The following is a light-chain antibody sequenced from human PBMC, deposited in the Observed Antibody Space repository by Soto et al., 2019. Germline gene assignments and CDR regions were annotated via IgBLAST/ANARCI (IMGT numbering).Light chain of an antibody. J-gene: IGKJ2*01. CDR3: MQGTPWPPYT. V-gene: IGKV2-30*01. Sequence: EVVMTQSPLSLPVTLGQPASISCRSSQSLAYIDGNTYLSWFHQGPDQSPRRLIYKVSNRESGVPDRFSGSGSGTDFTLKISRVEAEDVGVYYCMQGTPWPPYTFGQGTKLEIK. CDR2: KVS. CDR1: QSLAYIDGNTY.